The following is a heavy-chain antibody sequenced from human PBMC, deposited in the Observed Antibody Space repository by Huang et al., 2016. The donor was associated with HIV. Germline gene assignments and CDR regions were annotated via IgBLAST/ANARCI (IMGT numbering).Heavy chain of an antibody. J-gene: IGHJ4*02. CDR3: ARRLGNYFFDY. V-gene: IGHV4-39*01. CDR2: IYYSGCT. CDR1: GGSISTGSYS. Sequence: QVQLQESGPGLVKPSETLSLNCTVSGGSISTGSYSWGWIRQTPGKGLEWIASIYYSGCTNDNPSLKSRVTISVDTSQNQFSLKLSSVTAADTAIYYCARRLGNYFFDYWGQGTLVTVSS. D-gene: IGHD7-27*01.